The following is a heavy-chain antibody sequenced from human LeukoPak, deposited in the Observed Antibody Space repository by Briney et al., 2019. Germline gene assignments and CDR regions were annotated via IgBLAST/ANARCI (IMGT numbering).Heavy chain of an antibody. CDR3: ARAGSLWFGESKLDY. V-gene: IGHV3-7*01. D-gene: IGHD3-10*01. Sequence: GGSLRLSCAASGFTFGTYWMNWVRRAPGKGLEWVANINQDGSEKYYVDSVKGRFTISRDNAKDSLYLQMNSLRAEDTAVFYCARAGSLWFGESKLDYWGQGTLVTVSS. J-gene: IGHJ4*02. CDR1: GFTFGTYW. CDR2: INQDGSEK.